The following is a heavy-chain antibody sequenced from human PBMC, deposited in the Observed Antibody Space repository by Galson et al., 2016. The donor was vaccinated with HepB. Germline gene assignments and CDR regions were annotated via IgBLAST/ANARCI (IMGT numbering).Heavy chain of an antibody. V-gene: IGHV4-59*01. D-gene: IGHD1-14*01. CDR2: IYYSGGT. J-gene: IGHJ5*02. CDR1: GGSISTYY. Sequence: SETLSLTCTVSGGSISTYYWSWVRQPPGKGLEWIGHIYYSGGTNHNPSLKSRVTISVDTSKNQFSLKLSSVTAAVTAVYYCARIRPDRWFDPWGQGTLVTVSS. CDR3: ARIRPDRWFDP.